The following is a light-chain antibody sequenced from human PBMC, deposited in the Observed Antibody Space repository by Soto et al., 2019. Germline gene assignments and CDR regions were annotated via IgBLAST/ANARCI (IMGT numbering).Light chain of an antibody. CDR2: GAS. J-gene: IGKJ1*01. CDR3: QQYNNWPPWT. V-gene: IGKV3-15*01. Sequence: EIVWTQSPGTLSLSPGERATLSCSASQSVSSSYLAWYQQKPGQAPRLLIYGASTRATGIPARFSGSGSGTDFTLTISSLQSEDFAVYYCQQYNNWPPWTFGQGTKVDI. CDR1: QSVSSSY.